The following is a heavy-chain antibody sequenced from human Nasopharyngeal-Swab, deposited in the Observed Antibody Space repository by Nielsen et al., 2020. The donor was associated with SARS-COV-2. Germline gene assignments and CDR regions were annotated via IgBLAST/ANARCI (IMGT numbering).Heavy chain of an antibody. J-gene: IGHJ6*02. CDR1: GGTFSSYA. Sequence: SLKVSCKASGGTFSSYAISWVRQAPGQGLGWMGGIIPIFGTANYAQKFQGRVTITADESTSTAYMELSSLRSEDTAVYYCARDLWRRAARDYYYYGMDVWGQGTTVTVSS. CDR2: IIPIFGTA. D-gene: IGHD3-3*01. V-gene: IGHV1-69*13. CDR3: ARDLWRRAARDYYYYGMDV.